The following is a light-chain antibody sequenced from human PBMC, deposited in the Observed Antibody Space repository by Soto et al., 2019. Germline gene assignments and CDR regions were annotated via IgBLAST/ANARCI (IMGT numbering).Light chain of an antibody. CDR2: AAS. Sequence: EIVLTQSPGTLSLSPWERATLSCRASQSVSSHYLAWYQQKPGQAPRLVIYAASSRATGIPVRFSGSGSGTDFTLTISRLEPEDFAVYYCQHFSNSPSITFGQGTRLEI. V-gene: IGKV3-20*01. CDR1: QSVSSHY. CDR3: QHFSNSPSIT. J-gene: IGKJ5*01.